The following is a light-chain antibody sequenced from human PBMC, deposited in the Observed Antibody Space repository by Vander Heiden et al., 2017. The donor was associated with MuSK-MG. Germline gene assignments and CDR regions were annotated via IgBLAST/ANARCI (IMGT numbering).Light chain of an antibody. J-gene: IGKJ2*01. Sequence: DILVTLSPATLSVSPGERATLSCRASQSVDSNLAWYQQKPGQAPRLLIYGASTRATGIPARFSGSGSGTQFALTISSLQSEDFAVYYCQQYINWPPITFGQGTKVDI. CDR2: GAS. V-gene: IGKV3-15*01. CDR3: QQYINWPPIT. CDR1: QSVDSN.